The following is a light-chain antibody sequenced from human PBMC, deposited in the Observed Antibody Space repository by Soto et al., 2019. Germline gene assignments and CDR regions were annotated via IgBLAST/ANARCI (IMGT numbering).Light chain of an antibody. CDR2: EVS. J-gene: IGLJ1*01. V-gene: IGLV2-14*01. CDR3: SSYTITTTLV. Sequence: QSVLTQPASVSGSPGQSITISCTGTSSDLGTYNYVSWYQQHPGKAPKLIIYEVSTRPSGVSNRFSGSKSGTTASLTISGLQAEDEADYYCSSYTITTTLVFGTGTKLTVL. CDR1: SSDLGTYNY.